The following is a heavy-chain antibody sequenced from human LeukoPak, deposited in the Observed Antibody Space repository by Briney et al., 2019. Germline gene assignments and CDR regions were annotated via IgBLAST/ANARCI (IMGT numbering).Heavy chain of an antibody. CDR2: ISSSGDYT. CDR3: ARSRGAGPGAHFDY. D-gene: IGHD6-19*01. Sequence: GGSLRLSCAASGFSFSDEYMGWIRQAPGQGLEWVSYISSSGDYTNHADSVKGRFTISRDNAKNSLYLQMNILRAEDTAVYYCARSRGAGPGAHFDYWGQGILVTVSS. V-gene: IGHV3-11*03. CDR1: GFSFSDEY. J-gene: IGHJ4*02.